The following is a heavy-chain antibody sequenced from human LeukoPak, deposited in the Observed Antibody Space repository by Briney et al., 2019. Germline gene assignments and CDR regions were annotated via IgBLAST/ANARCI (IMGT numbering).Heavy chain of an antibody. J-gene: IGHJ4*02. Sequence: GGSLRLSCAASGFTFCDYYMSWIRQAPGKGLEWRSYISSSGDTITYADSVKGRFTSSTDNATNSLYLQMNSPREEATAAYFSARDIRAVGLTLYFDYWGQGTLLTVST. CDR3: ARDIRAVGLTLYFDY. D-gene: IGHD3-3*02. V-gene: IGHV3-11*01. CDR2: ISSSGDTI. CDR1: GFTFCDYY.